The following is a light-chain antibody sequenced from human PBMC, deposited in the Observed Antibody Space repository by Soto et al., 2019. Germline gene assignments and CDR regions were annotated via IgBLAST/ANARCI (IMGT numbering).Light chain of an antibody. CDR1: QGIRNE. Sequence: IQVTQSPSSLSASVGDRVTITCRASQGIRNELSWYQQKPGKAPKLLIYAASSLQSGVPSRFSGSGSGTDFTLTISSLLSEDFAVYYCHQYYKWPLTFGGGTRLEIK. J-gene: IGKJ5*01. CDR3: HQYYKWPLT. V-gene: IGKV1-6*01. CDR2: AAS.